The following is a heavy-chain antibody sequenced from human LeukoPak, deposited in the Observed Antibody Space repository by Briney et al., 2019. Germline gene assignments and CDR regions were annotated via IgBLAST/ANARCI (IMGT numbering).Heavy chain of an antibody. D-gene: IGHD4-17*01. Sequence: GGSLRLSCAASGFTFSDYTMNWVRQAPGRGLEWVSSISSGGTYKYYADSVKGRFTISRDNAQNSLYLQMNSLRAEDSSVYYCARPTTVTTISADAFDIWGQGTMVTVSS. CDR2: ISSGGTYK. CDR3: ARPTTVTTISADAFDI. J-gene: IGHJ3*02. V-gene: IGHV3-21*01. CDR1: GFTFSDYT.